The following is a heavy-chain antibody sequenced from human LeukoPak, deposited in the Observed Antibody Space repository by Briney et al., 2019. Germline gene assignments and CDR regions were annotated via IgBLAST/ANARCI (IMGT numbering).Heavy chain of an antibody. CDR1: GFTFSSYA. V-gene: IGHV3-23*01. D-gene: IGHD6-13*01. CDR3: AKETHSRIAAAAPDAFDI. CDR2: ISGSGGST. J-gene: IGHJ3*02. Sequence: PGGSLRLSCAASGFTFSSYAMSWVRQAPGKGLEWVSAISGSGGSTYYADSVKGRFTISRDNSKNTLYLQMNSLRAEDTAVYYCAKETHSRIAAAAPDAFDIWGQGTMVTVSS.